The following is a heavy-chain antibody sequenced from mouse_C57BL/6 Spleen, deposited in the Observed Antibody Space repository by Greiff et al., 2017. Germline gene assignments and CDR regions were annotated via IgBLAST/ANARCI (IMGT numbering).Heavy chain of an antibody. CDR3: ARRGYYGSSFYYALDY. Sequence: QVQLQQPGAELVKPGASVKLSCKASGYTFTSYWMHWVKQRPGQGLEWIGMIHPNSGGTNYNEKFQSKATLTVDKSSSTAYMQLSSLTSEDSAVYYGARRGYYGSSFYYALDYWGQGTSVTVSS. D-gene: IGHD1-1*01. V-gene: IGHV1-64*01. CDR1: GYTFTSYW. CDR2: IHPNSGGT. J-gene: IGHJ4*01.